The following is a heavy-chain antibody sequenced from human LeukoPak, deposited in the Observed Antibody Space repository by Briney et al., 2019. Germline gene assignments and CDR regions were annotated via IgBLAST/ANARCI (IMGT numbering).Heavy chain of an antibody. Sequence: SETLSLTCTVSGGSISSYYWSWIRQPPGKGLEWIGYIYYSGSTNYNPSLKSRVTISVDTSKNQFSLKLSSVTAADTGVYYCVSGAAPYYFDYWGQGTLVTVSS. V-gene: IGHV4-59*08. CDR3: VSGAAPYYFDY. J-gene: IGHJ4*02. CDR1: GGSISSYY. CDR2: IYYSGST. D-gene: IGHD3-10*01.